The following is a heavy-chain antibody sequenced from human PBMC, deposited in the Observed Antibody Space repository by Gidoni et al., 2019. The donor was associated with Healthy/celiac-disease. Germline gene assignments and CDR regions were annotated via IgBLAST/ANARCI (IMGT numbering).Heavy chain of an antibody. J-gene: IGHJ3*02. CDR3: ARNTVTADAFDI. D-gene: IGHD4-17*01. CDR2: ISSSSSTI. CDR1: GLTFSSDS. V-gene: IGHV3-48*01. Sequence: EVQLVESGGGLVQPGGSRRLPCAASGLTFSSDSMNWVRQAPWKGLEWVSYISSSSSTIYYADSVKGRFTISRDNAKNSLYLQMNSLRAEDTAVYYCARNTVTADAFDIWGQGTMVTVSS.